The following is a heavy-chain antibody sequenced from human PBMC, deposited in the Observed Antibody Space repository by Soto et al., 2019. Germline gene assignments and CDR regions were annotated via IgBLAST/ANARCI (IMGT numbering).Heavy chain of an antibody. CDR1: GDSISSSSYY. D-gene: IGHD3-10*01. Sequence: QLQLQESGPGLVKPSETLSLTCTVSGDSISSSSYYWGWIRQPPGKGLEWIGSIYYSGRSYYNPSLKSRVTISVDTSKNQFSLKLNSVTAADTAVYYCARERYQVWFGDLDFDYWGQGTLVTVSS. J-gene: IGHJ4*02. CDR2: IYYSGRS. CDR3: ARERYQVWFGDLDFDY. V-gene: IGHV4-39*02.